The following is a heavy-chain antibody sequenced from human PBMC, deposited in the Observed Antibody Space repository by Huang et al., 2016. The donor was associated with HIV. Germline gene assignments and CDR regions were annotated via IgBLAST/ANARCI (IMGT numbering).Heavy chain of an antibody. CDR1: GASISRNIYY. J-gene: IGHJ4*02. D-gene: IGHD3-9*01. Sequence: QVQLQESGPGLVKPSETLSLTCTVSGASISRNIYYWGWIRQPPGKGLEWIGSIYFIGSTCYNPPIKSRVTISVDTSKNQFSLKLRSVTAADTAVYYCARQGPYDMLTGSQTYYFDYWGWGTLVAVSS. CDR2: IYFIGST. V-gene: IGHV4-39*01. CDR3: ARQGPYDMLTGSQTYYFDY.